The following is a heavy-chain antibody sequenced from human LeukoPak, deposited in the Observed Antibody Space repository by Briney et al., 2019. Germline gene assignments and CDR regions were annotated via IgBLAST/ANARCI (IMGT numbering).Heavy chain of an antibody. CDR1: GFTFSSYS. D-gene: IGHD2-2*01. Sequence: GGSLRLSCAASGFTFSSYSMNWVRQAPGKGLEWVSSISSSSSYIYYADSVKGRFTISRDNAKNSLYLQMNSLRAEDTAVYYCAKRRYCNSVSCHDFDYWGQGTLVTVSS. J-gene: IGHJ4*02. CDR2: ISSSSSYI. V-gene: IGHV3-21*01. CDR3: AKRRYCNSVSCHDFDY.